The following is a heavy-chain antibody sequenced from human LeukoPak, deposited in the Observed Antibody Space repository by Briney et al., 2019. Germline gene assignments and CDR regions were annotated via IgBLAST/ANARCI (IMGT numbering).Heavy chain of an antibody. Sequence: GGSLRLSCAASGFTFSSYGMSWVRQAPGKGLEWVSAISGSGGSTYYADSVKGRFTIPRDNSKNTLYLQMNSLRAEDTAVYYCAKASGRLSPLRHHDYWGQGTLVTVSS. J-gene: IGHJ4*02. D-gene: IGHD3-22*01. CDR1: GFTFSSYG. CDR2: ISGSGGST. CDR3: AKASGRLSPLRHHDY. V-gene: IGHV3-23*01.